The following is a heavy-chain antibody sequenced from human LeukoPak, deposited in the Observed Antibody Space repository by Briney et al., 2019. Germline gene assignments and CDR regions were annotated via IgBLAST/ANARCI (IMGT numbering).Heavy chain of an antibody. CDR2: ISSSGSTI. J-gene: IGHJ4*02. CDR3: AKGHYYGSGSLDY. D-gene: IGHD3-10*01. Sequence: GGSLRLSCVASGFTFNDYYMSWIRQAPGKGLEWVSYISSSGSTIYYADSVKGRFTISRDNSKNTLYVQMNSLRAEDTAVYYCAKGHYYGSGSLDYWGQGTLVTVSS. V-gene: IGHV3-11*01. CDR1: GFTFNDYY.